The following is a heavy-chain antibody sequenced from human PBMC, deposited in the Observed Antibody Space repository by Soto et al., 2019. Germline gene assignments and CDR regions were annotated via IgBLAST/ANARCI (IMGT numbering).Heavy chain of an antibody. J-gene: IGHJ5*02. CDR3: ARVWGINWFDP. Sequence: QVQLQESGPGLVKPSQTLSLTCTVSGGSISSGGYDWSWIRQHPGKGLEWIGYIYYSGSTYYNPSLKGRGTISVDTSKNQFSLKLSSVTSADTAVYYCARVWGINWFDPWGQGTLVTVSS. CDR1: GGSISSGGYD. V-gene: IGHV4-31*03. CDR2: IYYSGST. D-gene: IGHD1-26*01.